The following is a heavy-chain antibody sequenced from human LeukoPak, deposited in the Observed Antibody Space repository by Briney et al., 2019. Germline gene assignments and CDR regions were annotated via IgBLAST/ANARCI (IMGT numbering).Heavy chain of an antibody. CDR3: AREILGYCSGGSCYEPYFDY. Sequence: SETLSLTCTVSGGSISSYYWSWIRQPAGKGLEWIGRIYTSGSTNYNPSLKSRVTMSVDTSKNQFSLKLSSVTAADTAVYYCAREILGYCSGGSCYEPYFDYWGQGTLVTVSS. CDR2: IYTSGST. D-gene: IGHD2-15*01. J-gene: IGHJ4*02. V-gene: IGHV4-4*07. CDR1: GGSISSYY.